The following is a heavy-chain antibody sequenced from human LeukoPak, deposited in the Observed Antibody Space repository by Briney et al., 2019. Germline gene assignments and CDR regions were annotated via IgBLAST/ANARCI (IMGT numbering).Heavy chain of an antibody. V-gene: IGHV4-34*01. J-gene: IGHJ4*02. CDR1: GGSFSGYY. CDR3: ARVGQWCGAPSH. Sequence: PSETLSLTCAVYGGSFSGYYWNWIRQPPGKGLEWIGEINHSGSTNYNPSLGSRVTISVDTSKNQFSLKLNSVTAADTAVYYCARVGQWCGAPSHWGQGTLVTVSS. CDR2: INHSGST. D-gene: IGHD3-10*01.